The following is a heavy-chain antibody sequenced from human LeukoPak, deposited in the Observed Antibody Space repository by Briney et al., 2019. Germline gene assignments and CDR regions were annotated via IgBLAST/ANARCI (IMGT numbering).Heavy chain of an antibody. Sequence: GGSLRLSCAASGFTFSGSAMHWVRQASGKGLEWVGRIRSKANSYATAYAASVKGRFTISRDDSKNTAYLQMNSLKTEDTAVYYCTRQSMVRVPLNDYWGQGTLVTVSS. CDR3: TRQSMVRVPLNDY. CDR2: IRSKANSYAT. CDR1: GFTFSGSA. V-gene: IGHV3-73*01. J-gene: IGHJ4*02. D-gene: IGHD3-10*01.